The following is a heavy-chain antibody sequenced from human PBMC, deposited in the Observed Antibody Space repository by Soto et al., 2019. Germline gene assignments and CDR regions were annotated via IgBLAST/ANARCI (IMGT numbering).Heavy chain of an antibody. V-gene: IGHV1-69*06. CDR2: IIPIFGTT. CDR3: ARDRTDSGYYTNWLDP. J-gene: IGHJ5*02. Sequence: QVPLMQSGAEVKKPGSSVKVSCKASGETFGSDAITWVRQAPGQGLEWVGRIIPIFGTTNYAQNLQGRVTISADKSTLTSYMELHSLTSDDTALYYCARDRTDSGYYTNWLDPWGQGTQVTVSS. D-gene: IGHD3-22*01. CDR1: GETFGSDA.